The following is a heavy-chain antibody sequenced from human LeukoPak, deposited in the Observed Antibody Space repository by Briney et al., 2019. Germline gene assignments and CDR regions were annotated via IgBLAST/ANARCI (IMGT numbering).Heavy chain of an antibody. CDR3: ATEWELAFDY. CDR1: EFIFSSFA. V-gene: IGHV3-23*01. Sequence: GESLRLSCAASEFIFSSFAMNWVRRAPGKGLEWVSGLSSTGLTTYYTPAVKGRFTISRDNAKNSLYLQMNSLRAEDTAVYCCATEWELAFDYWGQGTLVTVSS. CDR2: LSSTGLTT. D-gene: IGHD1-26*01. J-gene: IGHJ4*02.